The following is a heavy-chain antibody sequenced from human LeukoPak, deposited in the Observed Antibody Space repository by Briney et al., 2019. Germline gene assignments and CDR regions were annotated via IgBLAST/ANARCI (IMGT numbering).Heavy chain of an antibody. CDR1: GFIFSDYY. V-gene: IGHV3-11*04. Sequence: GGSLRLSCAASGFIFSDYYMSWIRQAPGKGLEWVSYISSSGITIYYADSVKGRFTISRDNAKNSLYLQMNSLRAEDTAVYYCARFIAAPYYFDYWGRGTLVTVSS. CDR2: ISSSGITI. CDR3: ARFIAAPYYFDY. J-gene: IGHJ4*02. D-gene: IGHD6-13*01.